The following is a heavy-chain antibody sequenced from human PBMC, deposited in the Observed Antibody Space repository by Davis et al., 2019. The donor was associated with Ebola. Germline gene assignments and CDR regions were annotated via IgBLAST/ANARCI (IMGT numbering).Heavy chain of an antibody. Sequence: PGGSLRLSCAASGFTFSSYWMSWVRQAPGKGLEWVANIKQDGSEKYYVDSVKGRFTISRDNAKNSLYLQMNSLRAEDTAVYYCARDMILEDYYGMDVWGQGTTVTVSS. CDR2: IKQDGSEK. D-gene: IGHD3/OR15-3a*01. CDR3: ARDMILEDYYGMDV. J-gene: IGHJ6*02. V-gene: IGHV3-7*01. CDR1: GFTFSSYW.